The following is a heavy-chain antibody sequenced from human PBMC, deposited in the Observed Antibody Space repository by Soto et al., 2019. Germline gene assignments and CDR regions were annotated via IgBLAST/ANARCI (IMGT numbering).Heavy chain of an antibody. CDR1: GYTFTNYA. V-gene: IGHV1-3*01. CDR2: INAGNGNT. D-gene: IGHD6-13*01. J-gene: IGHJ4*02. CDR3: ARGGSSSWPFDF. Sequence: QVQLVQSGAEVKKPRASVKVSCKASGYTFTNYAMHWVRQAPGQRLEWMGWINAGNGNTRYSQKFQGRVTITRDTSASTAYMELSSLRSEDTAVYHCARGGSSSWPFDFWGQGTLVTVSS.